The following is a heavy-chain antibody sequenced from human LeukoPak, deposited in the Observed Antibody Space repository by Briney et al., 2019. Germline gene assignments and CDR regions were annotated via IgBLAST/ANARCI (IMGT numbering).Heavy chain of an antibody. Sequence: SETLSLTCTVSGDSISSSSYCWDWIRQPPGKGLEWIGNIYNSANTHYNPSLKTRITMSVDTSKNQFSLKLNSVTAAATGIYYCARHSRSAYTGYENAFDIWGQGTMVTVSS. V-gene: IGHV4-39*01. J-gene: IGHJ3*02. CDR1: GDSISSSSYC. CDR2: IYNSANT. D-gene: IGHD5-12*01. CDR3: ARHSRSAYTGYENAFDI.